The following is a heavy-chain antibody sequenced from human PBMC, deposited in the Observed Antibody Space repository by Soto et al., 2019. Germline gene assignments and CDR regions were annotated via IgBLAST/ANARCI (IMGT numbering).Heavy chain of an antibody. CDR2: INHSGST. V-gene: IGHV4-34*01. CDR1: GGSFSGYY. Sequence: PSETVSLTCAVYGGSFSGYYWSWIRQPPGKGLEWIGEINHSGSTNYNPSLKSRVTISVDTSKNQFSLKLSSVTAADTAVYYCARGMVEYCSSTSCWHYYYYYGMDVWGQGTTVTVS. CDR3: ARGMVEYCSSTSCWHYYYYYGMDV. D-gene: IGHD2-2*01. J-gene: IGHJ6*02.